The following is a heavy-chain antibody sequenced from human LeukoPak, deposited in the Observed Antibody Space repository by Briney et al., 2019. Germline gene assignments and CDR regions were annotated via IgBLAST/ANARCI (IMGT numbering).Heavy chain of an antibody. D-gene: IGHD3-10*01. CDR3: ASHTALLKGGGY. J-gene: IGHJ4*02. Sequence: GGSLRLSCAASGFTVSSNYMSWVRQAPGKGLEWVSVIYSGGSTYYADSVKGRFTISRDNPKNTLYLQMNSLRAEDTAVYYCASHTALLKGGGYWGQGTLVTVSS. V-gene: IGHV3-66*04. CDR2: IYSGGST. CDR1: GFTVSSNY.